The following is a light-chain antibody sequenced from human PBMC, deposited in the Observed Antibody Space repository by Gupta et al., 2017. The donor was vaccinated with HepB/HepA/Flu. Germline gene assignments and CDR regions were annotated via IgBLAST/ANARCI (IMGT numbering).Light chain of an antibody. CDR3: QSYDSSLSGWV. V-gene: IGLV1-40*01. J-gene: IGLJ3*02. CDR2: GNG. CDR1: SPNIGAGYD. Sequence: QSVLTQPPSVSGAPGPRVTISCTGNSPNIGAGYDVRWYQHRPGVAPKLLIYGNGNRRSGVPDRFSGSKSGTSASLTITGLQAEDEAYYYWQSYDSSLSGWVFGGGTKLTVL.